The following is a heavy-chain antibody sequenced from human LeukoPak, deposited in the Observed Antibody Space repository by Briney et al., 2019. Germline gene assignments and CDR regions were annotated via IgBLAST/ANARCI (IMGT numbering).Heavy chain of an antibody. V-gene: IGHV4-61*02. Sequence: PSETLSLTCTVSGGSISSGSYYWSWIRQPAGKGLEWIGRIYTSGSTNYNPSLKSRVTISVDTSKNQFSLKLSSVTAADTAVYYCARGDPAYYYDSFDYWGQGTLVTVSS. J-gene: IGHJ4*02. CDR1: GGSISSGSYY. CDR2: IYTSGST. CDR3: ARGDPAYYYDSFDY. D-gene: IGHD3-22*01.